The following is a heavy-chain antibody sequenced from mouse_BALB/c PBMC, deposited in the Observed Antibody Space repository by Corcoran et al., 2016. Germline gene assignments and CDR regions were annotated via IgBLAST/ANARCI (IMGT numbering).Heavy chain of an antibody. V-gene: IGHV1-9*01. J-gene: IGHJ3*01. Sequence: QVQLQQSGAELMKPGASVKRSCKATGYTFSSYWIEWVKQRPGHGLEWIGEILPGSGSTHYNEKFKGKATFTADTSSNTAYMQLSSLTSEDSAVYYCAREGGNDYFFAYWGQGTLVTVSA. CDR3: AREGGNDYFFAY. CDR1: GYTFSSYW. CDR2: ILPGSGST. D-gene: IGHD2-4*01.